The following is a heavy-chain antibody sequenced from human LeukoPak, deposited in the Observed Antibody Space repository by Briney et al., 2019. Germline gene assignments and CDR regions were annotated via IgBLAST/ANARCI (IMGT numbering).Heavy chain of an antibody. J-gene: IGHJ4*02. Sequence: ASVKVSCKASGYTFTSYGIIWVRQAPGQGLEWMGWISAYNGNTNYAQKLQGRVTMTTDTSTSTAYMELRSLRSDDTAVYYCARNLYSSGWWYFDYWGQGTLVTVSS. CDR3: ARNLYSSGWWYFDY. CDR1: GYTFTSYG. CDR2: ISAYNGNT. D-gene: IGHD6-19*01. V-gene: IGHV1-18*01.